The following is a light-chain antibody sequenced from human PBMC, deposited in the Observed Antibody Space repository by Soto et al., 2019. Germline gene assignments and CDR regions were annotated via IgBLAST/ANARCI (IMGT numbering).Light chain of an antibody. CDR2: GAS. CDR1: QSVTSNY. J-gene: IGKJ1*01. CDR3: QQYGSSPGT. V-gene: IGKV3-20*01. Sequence: EIVLTQSPGTLSLSPGERATLSCRAIQSVTSNYLAWYQQKPGQAPRLLLFGASIRDTGIPDRFSGSGSGTDFTLTIRRMESEDFAVYYCQQYGSSPGTFGQGTKVDIK.